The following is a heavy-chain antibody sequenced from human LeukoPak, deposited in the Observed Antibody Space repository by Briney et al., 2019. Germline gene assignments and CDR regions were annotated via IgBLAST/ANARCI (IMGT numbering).Heavy chain of an antibody. CDR3: ARDVYCGGDCYPDY. Sequence: ASVKVSCKASGYTFTDYYIHWVRQTPGQVLEWMGIINPSGGSTSYAQKFQGRVTMTRDTSTSTVYMELSSLRSEDTAVYYCARDVYCGGDCYPDYWGQGTLVTVSS. D-gene: IGHD2-21*02. J-gene: IGHJ4*02. CDR2: INPSGGST. V-gene: IGHV1-46*01. CDR1: GYTFTDYY.